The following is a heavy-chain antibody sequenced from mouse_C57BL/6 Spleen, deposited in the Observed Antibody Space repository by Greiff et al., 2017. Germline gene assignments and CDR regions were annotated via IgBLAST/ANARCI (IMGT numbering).Heavy chain of an antibody. CDR1: GYTFTGYW. D-gene: IGHD1-1*01. Sequence: QVQLQQSGAELMKPGASVKLSCKATGYTFTGYWIEWVKQRPGHGLEWIGEIFPGSGSTNYNGKLKGKAPFTADTSSNTAYMQLSSLTTEDSAIYYCARDPYGRSYGYWGQGTTLTVSS. CDR2: IFPGSGST. V-gene: IGHV1-9*01. J-gene: IGHJ2*01. CDR3: ARDPYGRSYGY.